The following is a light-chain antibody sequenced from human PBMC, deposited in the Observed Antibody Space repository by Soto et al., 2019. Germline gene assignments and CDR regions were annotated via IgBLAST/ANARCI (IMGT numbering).Light chain of an antibody. CDR3: AAWDDSLNGYV. V-gene: IGLV2-18*01. J-gene: IGLJ1*01. Sequence: QSVLTQPPSVSGSPGQSVTISCTGTSTDFVSYNRVSWYQQPPGTAPKLIIYEASNRPSGVPDRFSAYKSGVTAFLIVSGLKAEDEADYSCAAWDDSLNGYVFGTGTKVTVL. CDR2: EAS. CDR1: STDFVSYNR.